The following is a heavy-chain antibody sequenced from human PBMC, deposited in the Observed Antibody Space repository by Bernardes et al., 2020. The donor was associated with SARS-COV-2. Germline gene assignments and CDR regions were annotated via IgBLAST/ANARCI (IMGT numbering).Heavy chain of an antibody. CDR2: INPSGGST. Sequence: VKVSFKASGYTFTSYYMHWVRQAPGQGLEWMGIINPSGGSTSYAQKFQGRVTMTRDTSTSTVYMELSSLRSEDTAVYYCAREAHPSLDILTGWANYYYYGMDVWGQGTTVTVSS. J-gene: IGHJ6*02. V-gene: IGHV1-46*01. CDR3: AREAHPSLDILTGWANYYYYGMDV. D-gene: IGHD3-9*01. CDR1: GYTFTSYY.